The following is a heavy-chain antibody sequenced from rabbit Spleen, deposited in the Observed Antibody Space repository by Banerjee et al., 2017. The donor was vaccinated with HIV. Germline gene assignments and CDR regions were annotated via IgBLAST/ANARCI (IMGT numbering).Heavy chain of an antibody. J-gene: IGHJ6*01. CDR3: ARDTSSSFSSYGMDL. CDR1: GFDFTNYYM. D-gene: IGHD1-1*01. Sequence: QEQLKETGGGLVQPGGSLTLSCKASGFDFTNYYMSWVRQAPGKGLEWIACIEVGSSSFSYFATWAKGRFTISETSSTTVTLQVTRLTAADTATYFCARDTSSSFSSYGMDLWGPGTLVTVS. CDR2: IEVGSSSFS. V-gene: IGHV1S45*01.